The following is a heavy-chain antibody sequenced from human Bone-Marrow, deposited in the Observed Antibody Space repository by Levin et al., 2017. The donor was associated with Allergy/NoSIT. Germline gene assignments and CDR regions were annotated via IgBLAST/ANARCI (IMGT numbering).Heavy chain of an antibody. V-gene: IGHV3-30-3*01. J-gene: IGHJ4*02. D-gene: IGHD6-19*01. CDR3: ARTLGYSSGWYCQ. CDR1: GFTFSSYA. CDR2: ISYDGSNK. Sequence: RAGGSLRLSCAASGFTFSSYAMHWVRQAPGKGLEWVAVISYDGSNKYYADSVKGRFTISRDNSKNTLYLQMNSLRAEDTAVYYCARTLGYSSGWYCQWGQGTLVTVSS.